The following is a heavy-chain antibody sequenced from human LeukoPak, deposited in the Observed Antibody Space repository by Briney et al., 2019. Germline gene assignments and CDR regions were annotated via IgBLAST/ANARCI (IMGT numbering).Heavy chain of an antibody. V-gene: IGHV4-31*03. J-gene: IGHJ4*02. D-gene: IGHD6-19*01. CDR2: IYHSGST. CDR3: CGSGWFAGPFGY. CDR1: GGAISGGQY. Sequence: TSETLSLTCTVSGGAISGGQYWTWIRQRPGKGLEWIGYIYHSGSTYYNPSLNSRVTISVDTSKNQFSLKLTSVTAADTAVYYCCGSGWFAGPFGYWGQGALVTVSS.